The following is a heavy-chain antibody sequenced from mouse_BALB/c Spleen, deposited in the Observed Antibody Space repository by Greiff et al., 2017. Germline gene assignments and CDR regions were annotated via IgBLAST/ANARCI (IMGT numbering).Heavy chain of an antibody. V-gene: IGHV5-12-2*01. CDR3: ARQGRGDYYGSSPYWYFDV. Sequence: EVQVVESGGGLVQPGGSLKLSCAASGFTFSSYTMSWVRQTPEKRLEWVAYISNGGGSTYYPDTVKGRFTISRDNAKNTLYLQMSSLKSEDTAMYYCARQGRGDYYGSSPYWYFDVGGAGTTVTVSS. J-gene: IGHJ1*01. D-gene: IGHD1-1*01. CDR2: ISNGGGST. CDR1: GFTFSSYT.